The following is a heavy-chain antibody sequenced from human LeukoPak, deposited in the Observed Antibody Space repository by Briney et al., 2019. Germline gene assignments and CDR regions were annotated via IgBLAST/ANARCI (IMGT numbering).Heavy chain of an antibody. CDR1: GFTVSSNY. V-gene: IGHV3-53*04. D-gene: IGHD1-1*01. J-gene: IGHJ6*02. CDR2: IYSGGST. Sequence: PGGSLRLSCAASGFTVSSNYMSWVRQAPGKGLEWVSVIYSGGSTYYADSVKGRFTISRHNSKNTLYLQMNSLRAEDTAVYYCARLEGSYYYYYGMDVWGQGTTVTVSS. CDR3: ARLEGSYYYYYGMDV.